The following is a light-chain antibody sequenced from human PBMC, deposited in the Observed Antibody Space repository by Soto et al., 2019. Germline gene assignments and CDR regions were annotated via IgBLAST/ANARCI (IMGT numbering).Light chain of an antibody. CDR3: QHYNDYSWT. Sequence: DIHMTQSPSTLSASVGDRVTITCRASQSISIWLAWYQQKPGRAPNLLIYGTSSLESGVPSRFSGSGSGTEFPLTISSLHPDDFATYYCQHYNDYSWTFGQGTKVEIK. CDR1: QSISIW. CDR2: GTS. V-gene: IGKV1-5*03. J-gene: IGKJ1*01.